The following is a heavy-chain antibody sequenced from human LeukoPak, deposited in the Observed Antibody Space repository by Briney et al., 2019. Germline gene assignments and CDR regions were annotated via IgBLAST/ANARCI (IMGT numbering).Heavy chain of an antibody. V-gene: IGHV3-48*04. CDR2: ITSSGSAI. Sequence: GGSLRLSCAASGFTFSSYDMHWVRQAPGKGLEWVSYITSSGSAIYYADSVKGRFTISRDNAKNSLYLQMNSLRAEDTALYYCAKGANGSGSHYYYYMDVWGKGTTVTISS. CDR3: AKGANGSGSHYYYYMDV. CDR1: GFTFSSYD. J-gene: IGHJ6*03. D-gene: IGHD3-10*01.